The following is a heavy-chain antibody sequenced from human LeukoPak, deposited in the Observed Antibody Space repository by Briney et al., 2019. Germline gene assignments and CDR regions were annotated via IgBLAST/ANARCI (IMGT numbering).Heavy chain of an antibody. CDR2: ISAYNGNT. CDR1: GYTFTSYG. CDR3: ARDSSSWYLLYYYYYYMDV. Sequence: GASVKVSCKASGYTFTSYGISWVQQAPGQGLEWMGWISAYNGNTNYAQKLQGRVTMTTDTSTSTAYMELRSLRSDDTAVYYCARDSSSWYLLYYYYYYMDVWGKGTTVTVSS. V-gene: IGHV1-18*01. J-gene: IGHJ6*03. D-gene: IGHD6-13*01.